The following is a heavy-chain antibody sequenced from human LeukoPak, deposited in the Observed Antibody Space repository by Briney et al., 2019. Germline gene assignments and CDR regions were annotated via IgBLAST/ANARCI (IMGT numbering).Heavy chain of an antibody. CDR3: ARDNSNYDHCFDY. Sequence: SQTLSLTCTVSGGSLRSGRYDWGWIRQPAGKGMEWIGRIYTSGSTNYNPSLKSRVTISVDTSKNQFSLKLSSVTAADTAVYYCARDNSNYDHCFDYWGQGTLVTVSS. V-gene: IGHV4-61*02. D-gene: IGHD4-11*01. CDR1: GGSLRSGRYD. J-gene: IGHJ4*02. CDR2: IYTSGST.